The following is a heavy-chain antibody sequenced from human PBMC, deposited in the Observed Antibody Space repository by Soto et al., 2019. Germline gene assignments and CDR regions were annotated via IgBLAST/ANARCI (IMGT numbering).Heavy chain of an antibody. CDR2: IIPIFGTA. J-gene: IGHJ6*02. Sequence: SVKVSCKASGGTFSSYAISWVRQAPGQGLEWMGGIIPIFGTANYAQKFQGRVTITADESTSTAYMELSSLRSEDTAVYYCARPRGSPIAARPYYYYGMDVWGQGSTVTVSS. D-gene: IGHD6-6*01. CDR1: GGTFSSYA. V-gene: IGHV1-69*13. CDR3: ARPRGSPIAARPYYYYGMDV.